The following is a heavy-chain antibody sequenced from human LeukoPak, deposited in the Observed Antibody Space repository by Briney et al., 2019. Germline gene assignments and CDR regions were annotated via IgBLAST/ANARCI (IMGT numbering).Heavy chain of an antibody. V-gene: IGHV4-39*07. CDR3: ARGYGSGSYYTNL. Sequence: PSETLSLTCTVSGGSISSSSYYWGWIRQPPGKGLEWIGSIYYSGSTYYNPSLKSRVTISVDTSKNQFSLKLSSVTAADTAVYYCARGYGSGSYYTNLWGQGTLVTVSS. CDR1: GGSISSSSYY. D-gene: IGHD3-10*01. J-gene: IGHJ4*02. CDR2: IYYSGST.